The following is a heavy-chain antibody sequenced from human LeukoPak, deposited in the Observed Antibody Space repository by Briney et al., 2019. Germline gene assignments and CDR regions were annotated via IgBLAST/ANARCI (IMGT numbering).Heavy chain of an antibody. J-gene: IGHJ4*02. V-gene: IGHV4-39*07. Sequence: PSETLSLTCTVSGGSISSRSFYWGWIRQPPGQGLQWLGHIFHSGSTSYNSSFKRRVTILVATSKNQFFLEVNSVTAADTAMYYCARVATSFGGYYFDHWGQGILVTVSS. CDR2: IFHSGST. CDR1: GGSISSRSFY. D-gene: IGHD3-3*01. CDR3: ARVATSFGGYYFDH.